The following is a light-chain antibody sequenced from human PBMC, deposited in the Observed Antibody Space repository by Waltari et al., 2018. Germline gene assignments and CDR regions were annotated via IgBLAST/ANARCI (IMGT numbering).Light chain of an antibody. Sequence: EIVLTQSPGTLSLSPGERATLSCRASQSVTSSYLAWYLQKPGQAPRLLIYGASSRATGIPDRFSGSGSGTDFTITISRLEPEDFAVYYCHQYGSSPETFGQGTKLEIK. V-gene: IGKV3-20*01. CDR1: QSVTSSY. CDR2: GAS. J-gene: IGKJ1*01. CDR3: HQYGSSPET.